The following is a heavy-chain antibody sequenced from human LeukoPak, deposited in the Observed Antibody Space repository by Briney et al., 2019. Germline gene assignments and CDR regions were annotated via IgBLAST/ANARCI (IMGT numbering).Heavy chain of an antibody. J-gene: IGHJ3*02. CDR1: GGSISSYY. D-gene: IGHD3-22*01. V-gene: IGHV4-59*01. CDR2: IYYSGST. Sequence: PSETLSLTCTVSGGSISSYYWSWIRQPPGKGLEWIGYIYYSGSTNYNPSLKSRVTISVDTSKNQFSLKLSSVTAADTAVYYCARVKVIDAFDIWGQGTMVTVSS. CDR3: ARVKVIDAFDI.